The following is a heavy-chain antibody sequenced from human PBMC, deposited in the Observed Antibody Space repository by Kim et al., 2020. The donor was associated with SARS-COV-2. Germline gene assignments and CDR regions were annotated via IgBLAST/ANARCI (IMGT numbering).Heavy chain of an antibody. Sequence: YYADSVQGRFTISRDNSKNTLYLQMNSLRAEDTAVYYCARAPKVATIVDYWGQGTLVTVSS. J-gene: IGHJ4*02. D-gene: IGHD5-12*01. CDR3: ARAPKVATIVDY. V-gene: IGHV3-30*01.